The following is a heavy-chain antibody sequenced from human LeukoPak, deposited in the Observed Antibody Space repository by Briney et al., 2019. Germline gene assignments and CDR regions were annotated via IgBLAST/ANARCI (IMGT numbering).Heavy chain of an antibody. Sequence: GGSLRLSCAASGFTFSSYGMHWVRQAPGKGLEWVAFIRYDGSNKYYADSVKGRFTISRDNSKNTLYLQMNSLRAEDTAVYYCARVASNIVVVPAAIDYYYMDVWGKGTTVTVSS. CDR2: IRYDGSNK. CDR3: ARVASNIVVVPAAIDYYYMDV. J-gene: IGHJ6*03. CDR1: GFTFSSYG. V-gene: IGHV3-30*02. D-gene: IGHD2-2*01.